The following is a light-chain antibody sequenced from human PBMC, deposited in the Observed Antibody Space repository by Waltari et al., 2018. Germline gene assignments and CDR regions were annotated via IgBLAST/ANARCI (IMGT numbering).Light chain of an antibody. J-gene: IGKJ4*01. CDR1: LSIDDS. Sequence: EIVMTQSPATLPVSRGGSATVSCRASLSIDDSLAWYQQKPGQPPRLLSHGASTRDTGIPVRFSGSGSGTDFTLTITGLQSEDFAVYFCQQYNQWPLTFGRGTKVEIK. CDR3: QQYNQWPLT. CDR2: GAS. V-gene: IGKV3-15*01.